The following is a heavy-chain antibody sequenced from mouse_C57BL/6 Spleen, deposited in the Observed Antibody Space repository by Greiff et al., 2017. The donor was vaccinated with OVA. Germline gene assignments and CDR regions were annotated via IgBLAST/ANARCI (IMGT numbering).Heavy chain of an antibody. CDR3: ARRRNYEAMDD. D-gene: IGHD2-1*01. CDR1: GYSFTGYY. CDR2: IYPYNGVS. Sequence: VQLKEPGPELVKPGASVKISCKASGYSFTGYYMHWVKQSHGNILDWIGYIYPYNGVSSYNQKFKGKATLTVDKSSSTAAMELRSLTSEDSAVDYCARRRNYEAMDDWGKGTSVTVSS. V-gene: IGHV1-31*01. J-gene: IGHJ4*01.